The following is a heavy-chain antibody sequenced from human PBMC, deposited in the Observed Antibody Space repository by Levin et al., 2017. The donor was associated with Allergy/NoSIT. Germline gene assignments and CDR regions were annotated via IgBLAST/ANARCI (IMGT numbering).Heavy chain of an antibody. J-gene: IGHJ3*02. V-gene: IGHV3-21*01. Sequence: GESLKISCAASGFTFSSYSMNWVRQAPGKGLEWVSSISSSSSYIYYADSVKGRFTISRDNAKNSLYLQMNSLRAEDTAVYYCARGQSAVGSGWQNGGKAFDIWGQGTMVTVSS. D-gene: IGHD6-19*01. CDR3: ARGQSAVGSGWQNGGKAFDI. CDR2: ISSSSSYI. CDR1: GFTFSSYS.